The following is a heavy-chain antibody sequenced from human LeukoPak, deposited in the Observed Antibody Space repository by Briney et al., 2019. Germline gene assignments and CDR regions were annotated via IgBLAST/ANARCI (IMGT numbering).Heavy chain of an antibody. D-gene: IGHD3-9*01. CDR2: IYHSGST. V-gene: IGHV4-38-2*02. CDR1: GYSISSGYY. J-gene: IGHJ4*02. CDR3: AKADRREREWGRDLTTGAREPWSG. Sequence: SETLSLTCTVSGYSISSGYYWGWIRQPPGKGLEWIGSIYHSGSTYYNPSLKSRVTISVDTSKSQFSLKLSSVTAADTAVYYCAKADRREREWGRDLTTGAREPWSGWGQGTLVTVSS.